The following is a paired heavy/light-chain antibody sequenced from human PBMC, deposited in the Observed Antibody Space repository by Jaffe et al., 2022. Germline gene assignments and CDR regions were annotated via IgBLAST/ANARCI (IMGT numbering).Heavy chain of an antibody. J-gene: IGHJ6*03. CDR1: GGSISSSSYY. CDR2: IYYSGST. D-gene: IGHD3-10*01. V-gene: IGHV4-39*01. Sequence: QLQLQESGPGLVKPSETLSLTCTVSGGSISSSSYYWGWIRQPPGKGLEWIGSIYYSGSTYYNPSLKSRVTISVDTSKNQFSLKLSSVTAADTAVYYCARRPHYGSGSYYYSGYMDVWGKGTTVTVSS. CDR3: ARRPHYGSGSYYYSGYMDV.
Light chain of an antibody. CDR3: MQALQTPT. CDR1: QSLLHSNGYNY. V-gene: IGKV2-28*01. CDR2: LGS. J-gene: IGKJ5*01. Sequence: DIVMTQSPLSLPVTPGEPASISCRSSQSLLHSNGYNYLDWYLQKPGQSPQLLIYLGSNRASGVPDRFSGSGSGTDFTLKISRVEAEDVGVYYCMQALQTPTFGQGTRLEIK.